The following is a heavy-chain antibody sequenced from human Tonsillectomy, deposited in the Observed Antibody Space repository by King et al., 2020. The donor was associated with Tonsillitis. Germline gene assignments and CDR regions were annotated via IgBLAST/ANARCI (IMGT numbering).Heavy chain of an antibody. CDR3: ARTTDYYDSSGYYSDAFDI. J-gene: IGHJ3*02. V-gene: IGHV4-38-2*02. CDR1: GYSISSGYY. CDR2: IYHSGST. D-gene: IGHD3-22*01. Sequence: QLQESGPGLVKPSETLSLTCTVSGYSISSGYYWGWIRQPPGKGLEWIGSIYHSGSTYYNPSLKSRVTISVDTSKNQFSLKLGSVTAADTAVYYCARTTDYYDSSGYYSDAFDIWGQGTMVTVSS.